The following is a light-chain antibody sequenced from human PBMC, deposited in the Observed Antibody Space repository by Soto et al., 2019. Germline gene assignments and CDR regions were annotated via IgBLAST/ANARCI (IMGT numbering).Light chain of an antibody. V-gene: IGKV3-20*01. Sequence: EVVLTQSPGTLSLSPGERATLPRRASQSVGNNYLAWYQQKPGQAPRLLIYDASTRATGIPDRFSGSGSGTDFTLSISRLEPEDFAVYYCQQYAYSPRTFGRGTKVDIK. CDR2: DAS. CDR1: QSVGNNY. CDR3: QQYAYSPRT. J-gene: IGKJ2*01.